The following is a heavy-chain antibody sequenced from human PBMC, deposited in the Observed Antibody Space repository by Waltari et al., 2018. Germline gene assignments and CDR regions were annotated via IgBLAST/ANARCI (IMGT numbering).Heavy chain of an antibody. CDR1: GGSFSGYY. Sequence: QVQLQQWGAGLLKPSETLSLTCAVYGGSFSGYYWSWIRQPPGKGLEWIGEINHSGSTNSNPSLKSRVTISVDTSKNQFSLKLGSVTAADSAVYYCARDPDDYGGTDWGQGTLVTVSS. CDR3: ARDPDDYGGTD. V-gene: IGHV4-34*01. J-gene: IGHJ4*02. CDR2: INHSGST. D-gene: IGHD4-17*01.